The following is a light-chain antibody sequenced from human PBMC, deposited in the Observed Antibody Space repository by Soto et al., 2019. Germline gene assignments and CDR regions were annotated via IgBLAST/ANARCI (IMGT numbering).Light chain of an antibody. CDR1: SSDVGGYNY. CDR2: EVS. J-gene: IGLJ1*01. Sequence: QSVLTQPPSASGSPGQSVTISCTGTSSDVGGYNYVSWYQQHPGKAPKLMIYEVSKRPSGVPDRFSGSKSGNTASLTVSGLQAEDEAEYYCSSYAGSNRRVFGTGTKVTVL. V-gene: IGLV2-8*01. CDR3: SSYAGSNRRV.